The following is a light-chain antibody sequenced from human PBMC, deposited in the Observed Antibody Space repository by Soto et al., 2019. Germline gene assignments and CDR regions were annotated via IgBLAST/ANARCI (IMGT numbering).Light chain of an antibody. J-gene: IGLJ3*02. V-gene: IGLV2-14*02. CDR2: EVS. CDR3: SSYTSSNTLL. CDR1: SSDVGSYNL. Sequence: QSVLTQPASVSGSPGQSITISCTGTSSDVGSYNLVSWYQQHPGKAPKLMIYEVSNRPSGVSNRFSGSKSGNTASLTISGLQAEDEADYYCSSYTSSNTLLFGGGTQLTVL.